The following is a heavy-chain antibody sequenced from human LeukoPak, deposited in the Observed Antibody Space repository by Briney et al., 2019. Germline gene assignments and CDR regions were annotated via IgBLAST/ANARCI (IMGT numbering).Heavy chain of an antibody. J-gene: IGHJ4*02. Sequence: ASVKVSCKASGYIFTNYGLSWVRQAPGQGLEWMGWISTYNGHTNYPQKLQGRVTMTIDTSTSTAYMELRSLRSDDTAVYYCARVGTYYDFRSGYFFDYWGQGTLVTVSS. D-gene: IGHD3-3*01. V-gene: IGHV1-18*01. CDR3: ARVGTYYDFRSGYFFDY. CDR2: ISTYNGHT. CDR1: GYIFTNYG.